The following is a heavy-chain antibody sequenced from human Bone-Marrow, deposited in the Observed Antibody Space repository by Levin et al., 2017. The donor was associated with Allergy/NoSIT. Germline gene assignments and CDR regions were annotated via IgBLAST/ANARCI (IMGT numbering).Heavy chain of an antibody. CDR1: GGSISSYY. J-gene: IGHJ3*02. CDR3: ARDKGDFWSGYYTCAFDS. D-gene: IGHD3-3*01. CDR2: IYYSGST. Sequence: SETLSLTCTVSGGSISSYYWSWIRQPPGKGLEWIGYIYYSGSTNYNPSLKSRVTISVDTSKNQFSLKLSSVTAADTAVYYCARDKGDFWSGYYTCAFDSWGQGTMVTVSS. V-gene: IGHV4-59*01.